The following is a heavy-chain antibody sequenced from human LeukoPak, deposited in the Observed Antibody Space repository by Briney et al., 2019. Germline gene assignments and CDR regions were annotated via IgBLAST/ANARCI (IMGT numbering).Heavy chain of an antibody. D-gene: IGHD5-24*01. CDR2: INQDGSRN. Sequence: GGSLRLSCAASGFTFSKFPMGWVRQAPGKGPEWVANINQDGSRNTYLESVMGRFTISRDNAKNSLYLQMSHLRVEDTAVYYCARNRGWQQFDYWGQGTLVIVSS. CDR1: GFTFSKFP. CDR3: ARNRGWQQFDY. J-gene: IGHJ4*02. V-gene: IGHV3-7*01.